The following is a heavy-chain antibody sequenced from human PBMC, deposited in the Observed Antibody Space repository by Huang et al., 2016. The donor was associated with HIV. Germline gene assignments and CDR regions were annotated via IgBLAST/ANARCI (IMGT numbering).Heavy chain of an antibody. Sequence: QVQLVQSGAEVKNPGASLRVSCKASGYTFTDSNIHWVRQAPGQGLEWKVGINPKSGGTIYAERCQGRITMTRDTTISTVHMDRRRIQSDDTAVYFCARDWSFGSSTSPADWGQGTLVTVSS. CDR3: ARDWSFGSSTSPAD. CDR1: GYTFTDSN. D-gene: IGHD6-6*01. V-gene: IGHV1-2*02. CDR2: INPKSGGT. J-gene: IGHJ4*02.